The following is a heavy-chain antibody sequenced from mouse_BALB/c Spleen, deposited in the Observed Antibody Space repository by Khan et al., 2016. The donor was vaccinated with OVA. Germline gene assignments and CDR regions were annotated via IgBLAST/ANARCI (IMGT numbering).Heavy chain of an antibody. CDR1: GYSFTSYY. J-gene: IGHJ3*01. CDR3: ASEAIDY. V-gene: IGHV1-34*01. CDR2: IDPCNGGT. Sequence: VRLQQSGPELMKPGASVNISCKASGYSFTSYYIHWVRQSHGKSLEWIGYIDPCNGGTDYNQKFKGKATLTVDKSSSTAYMHLSSLTSEDSAVSCRASEAIDYWGQGTLVTVSA.